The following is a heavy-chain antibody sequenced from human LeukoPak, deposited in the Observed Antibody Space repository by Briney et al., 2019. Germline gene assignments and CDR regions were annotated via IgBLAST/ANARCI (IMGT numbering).Heavy chain of an antibody. Sequence: ASVKVSCKASGYTFTSYHMHWVRQAPGQGLEWMGLINLSGGSTTYAQRFQGRVTLTRDTSTSTVYMELSSLRSEDTAVYYCASTSPDFWSGYLKYYFDYWGQGTLVTVSS. CDR2: INLSGGST. CDR1: GYTFTSYH. V-gene: IGHV1-46*01. D-gene: IGHD3-3*01. CDR3: ASTSPDFWSGYLKYYFDY. J-gene: IGHJ4*02.